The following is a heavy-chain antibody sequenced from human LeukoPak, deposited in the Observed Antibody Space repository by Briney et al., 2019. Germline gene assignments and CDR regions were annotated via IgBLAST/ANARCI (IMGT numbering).Heavy chain of an antibody. Sequence: SETLSLTCSVSGDSISSYYWSWIRQPPGKGLEWIGYIYYSGSTNYNPSLKSRVTISVDTSKNQFSLKLSSVTAADTAVYYCARQRYSGSYGAFDIWGQGTMVTVSS. J-gene: IGHJ3*02. CDR2: IYYSGST. V-gene: IGHV4-59*08. CDR1: GDSISSYY. D-gene: IGHD1-26*01. CDR3: ARQRYSGSYGAFDI.